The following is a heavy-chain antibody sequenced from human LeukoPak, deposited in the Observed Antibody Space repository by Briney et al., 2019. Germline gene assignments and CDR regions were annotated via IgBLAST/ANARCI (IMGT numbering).Heavy chain of an antibody. J-gene: IGHJ6*03. D-gene: IGHD2-15*01. Sequence: ASVKVSCKASGYTFINYYMHWVRQAPGQGLEWMGWISAYNGNTNYAQKLQGRVTMTTDTSTSTAYMELRSLRSDDTAVYYCPRSSRPCSGGSCYLYSYYYHNMDVWGKGTTVTISS. CDR2: ISAYNGNT. CDR3: PRSSRPCSGGSCYLYSYYYHNMDV. CDR1: GYTFINYY. V-gene: IGHV1-18*04.